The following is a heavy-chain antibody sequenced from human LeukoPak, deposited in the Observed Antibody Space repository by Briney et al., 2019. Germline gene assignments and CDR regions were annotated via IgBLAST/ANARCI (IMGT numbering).Heavy chain of an antibody. V-gene: IGHV3-30*04. CDR2: ISYDGSNK. CDR1: GFTFDDYA. Sequence: PGGSLRLSCAASGFTFDDYAMHWVRQAPGKGLEWVAVISYDGSNKYYADSVKGRFTISRDNSKNTLYLQMNSLRAEDTAVYYCAKDGQYSSSSPYYFDYWGQGTLVTVSS. CDR3: AKDGQYSSSSPYYFDY. D-gene: IGHD6-6*01. J-gene: IGHJ4*02.